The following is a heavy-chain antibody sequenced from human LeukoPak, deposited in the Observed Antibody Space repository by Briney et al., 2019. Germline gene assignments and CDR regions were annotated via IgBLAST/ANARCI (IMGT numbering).Heavy chain of an antibody. CDR2: FDPGAGEI. J-gene: IGHJ4*02. CDR3: AAGGIYSLLDY. V-gene: IGHV1-24*01. D-gene: IGHD3-10*01. Sequence: ASVKVSCKVSGDTLSELSMHWVRQAAGNGLEWMGGFDPGAGEILYAQQFQGRVTMAEATSTDTAYMVLTRLRSEDSGVYFGAAGGIYSLLDYWGQGTLVTVSS. CDR1: GDTLSELS.